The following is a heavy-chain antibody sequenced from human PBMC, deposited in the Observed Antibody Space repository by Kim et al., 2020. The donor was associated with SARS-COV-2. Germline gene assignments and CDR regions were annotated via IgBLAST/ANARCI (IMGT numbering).Heavy chain of an antibody. J-gene: IGHJ3*02. CDR3: ISVPATTLAFWDAFVI. D-gene: IGHD1-1*01. V-gene: IGHV3-73*01. Sequence: GGSLRLSCAASGFTFSGYAIHWVRQASGKGLAWVGRIRSKANSYATAYAASVRGRFTIARNESKNTAYLQMNNLKTEDTAVYYCISVPATTLAFWDAFVIWGGGTRATVSS. CDR1: GFTFSGYA. CDR2: IRSKANSYAT.